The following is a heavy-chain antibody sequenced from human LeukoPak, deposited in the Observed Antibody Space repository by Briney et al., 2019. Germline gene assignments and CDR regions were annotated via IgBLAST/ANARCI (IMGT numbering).Heavy chain of an antibody. D-gene: IGHD6-13*01. CDR1: GFTVSSND. V-gene: IGHV3-66*01. J-gene: IGHJ4*02. CDR2: ISSGGST. CDR3: AKDSSSWVFDY. Sequence: GGSLRLSCAASGFTVSSNDMSWVRQAPGKGLEWVSVISSGGSTYYADSVKGRFTISRDNSKNTLYLQMNSLRAEDTAVYYCAKDSSSWVFDYWGQGTLVTVSS.